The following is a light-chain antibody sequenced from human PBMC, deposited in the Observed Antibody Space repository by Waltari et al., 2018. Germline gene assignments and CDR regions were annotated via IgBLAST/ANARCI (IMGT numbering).Light chain of an antibody. J-gene: IGKJ1*01. V-gene: IGKV1-39*01. CDR3: QQTYSNFRT. CDR2: AAS. Sequence: DLQMTQSPSSLSASVVDSVTITCRASQRISGYLNWYQQRPGQAPKLLIYAASSLESGVPSRFSGSGFGTDFTLTINSLQPEDFAVYYCQQTYSNFRTFGQGTKVDVK. CDR1: QRISGY.